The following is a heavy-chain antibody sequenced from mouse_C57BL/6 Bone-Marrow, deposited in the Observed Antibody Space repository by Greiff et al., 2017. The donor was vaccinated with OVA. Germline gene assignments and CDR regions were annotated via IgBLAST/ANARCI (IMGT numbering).Heavy chain of an antibody. CDR2: IYPGSGNT. CDR1: GYTFTDYY. Sequence: VQGVESGAELVRPGASVKLSCKASGYTFTDYYINWVKQRPGQGLEWIARIYPGSGNTYYNEKFKGKATLTAEKSSSTAYMQLSSLTSEDSAVYFCARDYYGSSPFDYWGQGTTLTVSS. D-gene: IGHD1-1*01. J-gene: IGHJ2*01. V-gene: IGHV1-76*01. CDR3: ARDYYGSSPFDY.